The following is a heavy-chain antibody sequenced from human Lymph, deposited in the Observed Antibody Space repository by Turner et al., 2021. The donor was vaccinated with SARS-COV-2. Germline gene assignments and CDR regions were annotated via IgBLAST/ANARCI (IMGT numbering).Heavy chain of an antibody. CDR1: GFTFSSYW. CDR3: ARVGVRFEWSDGYHYYYAMDV. V-gene: IGHV3-7*03. J-gene: IGHJ6*02. Sequence: EVQLVESGGGLVQPGGSLRLSCAASGFTFSSYWMSWVRQAPGKGLEWVANIKQDGSEKYYVDSVKGRFTISRDNAKNSLYLQMNSLRADDTAVYFCARVGVRFEWSDGYHYYYAMDVWGRGTTVTVSS. D-gene: IGHD3-3*01. CDR2: IKQDGSEK.